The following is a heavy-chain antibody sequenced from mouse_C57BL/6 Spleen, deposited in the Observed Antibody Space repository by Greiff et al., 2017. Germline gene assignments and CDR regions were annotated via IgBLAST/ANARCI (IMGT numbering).Heavy chain of an antibody. D-gene: IGHD2-10*01. V-gene: IGHV1-61*01. CDR2: IYPSDSET. CDR1: GYTFTSYW. J-gene: IGHJ1*03. CDR3: ARWLPTTWYFDV. Sequence: VQLQQSGAELVRPGSSVKLSCKASGYTFTSYWMDWVKQRPGQGLEWIGNIYPSDSETHYNQKFKDKATLTVDKSSSTAYMQLSSLTSEDSAVDYCARWLPTTWYFDVWGTGTTVTVSS.